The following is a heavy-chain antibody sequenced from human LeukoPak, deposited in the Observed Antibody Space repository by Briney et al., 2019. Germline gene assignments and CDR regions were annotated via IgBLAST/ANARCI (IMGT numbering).Heavy chain of an antibody. CDR3: AREIAVAGTRFDY. CDR2: IYSGGST. V-gene: IGHV3-53*01. Sequence: GGSLRLSCAASGFTVSSNYMSWVRQAPGKGLEWVSVIYSGGSTYYADSVKGRFTISRDNSKNTLYLQMNSLRAEDTAVYYCAREIAVAGTRFDYWGQGSLVTVSS. D-gene: IGHD6-19*01. J-gene: IGHJ4*02. CDR1: GFTVSSNY.